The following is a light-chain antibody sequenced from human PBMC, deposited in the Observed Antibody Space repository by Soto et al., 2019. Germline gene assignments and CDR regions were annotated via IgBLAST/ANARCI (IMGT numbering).Light chain of an antibody. V-gene: IGKV1-5*01. CDR3: QQYNSYPYT. Sequence: QMTQSPSTLSASVGDRVTITCRASQSISSWLAWYQQKPGKAPKLLIYDASSLESGVPSRFSGSGSGAEFTLTISSLQPDDFATYYCQQYNSYPYTFGQGTKVDIK. CDR2: DAS. J-gene: IGKJ2*01. CDR1: QSISSW.